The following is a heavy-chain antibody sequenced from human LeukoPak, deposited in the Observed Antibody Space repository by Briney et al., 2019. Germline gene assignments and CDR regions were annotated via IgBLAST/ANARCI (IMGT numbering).Heavy chain of an antibody. CDR1: GFTFSSYW. D-gene: IGHD2-2*01. CDR2: IKQDESEK. Sequence: GGSLRLSCLASGFTFSSYWMSWLRQAPGKGLEWVANIKQDESEKYYVDSVKGRFTISRDNAKNSLYLQMNNLRAEDTALYYCARRRGYCSSTSRPYYFDYWGQGTLVTVSS. V-gene: IGHV3-7*01. CDR3: ARRRGYCSSTSRPYYFDY. J-gene: IGHJ4*02.